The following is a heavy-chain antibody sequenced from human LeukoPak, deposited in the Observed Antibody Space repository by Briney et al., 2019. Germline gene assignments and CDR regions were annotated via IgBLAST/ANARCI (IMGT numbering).Heavy chain of an antibody. D-gene: IGHD3-22*01. J-gene: IGHJ4*02. CDR1: GFTFSSYA. V-gene: IGHV3-23*01. CDR3: AKSYYYDRYYFDY. Sequence: PGGSLRLSCAASGFTFSSYAVSWVRQAPGKGLERVSGITASGDNTYYADSVKGRFNISRDNSKNTLYLQMNSLRAEDTAVYYCAKSYYYDRYYFDYWGQGTLVTVSS. CDR2: ITASGDNT.